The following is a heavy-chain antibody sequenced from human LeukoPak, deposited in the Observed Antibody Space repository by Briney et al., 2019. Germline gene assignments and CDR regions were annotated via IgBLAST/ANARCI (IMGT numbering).Heavy chain of an antibody. Sequence: GGSLRLSCAASGFTFSSYGMSWVRQAPGKGLEWVSAISGSGGSTYYADSVKGRFTISRDNSKNTLYLQMNSLRAEDTAVYYCATKLPAGRLWFGDAFDIWGQGTMVTVSS. CDR1: GFTFSSYG. D-gene: IGHD3-10*01. V-gene: IGHV3-23*01. J-gene: IGHJ3*02. CDR3: ATKLPAGRLWFGDAFDI. CDR2: ISGSGGST.